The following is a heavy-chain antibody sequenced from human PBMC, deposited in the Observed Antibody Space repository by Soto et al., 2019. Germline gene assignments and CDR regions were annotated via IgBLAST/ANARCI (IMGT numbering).Heavy chain of an antibody. CDR2: ISGSGDTA. CDR1: GFTFSTYA. Sequence: EVQLLESGGGLVQPGGSLKLSCAASGFTFSTYAISWVRQAPGKGLEWVSIISGSGDTAYYADSVKGRFTVSRDNSQNTLDLQMNSLRAEDAAVYYCSRGSSPVSSYYGVGVWGQGTSVTVSS. CDR3: SRGSSPVSSYYGVGV. V-gene: IGHV3-23*01. J-gene: IGHJ6*02.